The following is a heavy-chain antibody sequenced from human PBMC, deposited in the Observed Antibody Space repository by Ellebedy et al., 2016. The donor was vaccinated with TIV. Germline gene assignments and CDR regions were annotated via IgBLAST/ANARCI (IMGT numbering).Heavy chain of an antibody. CDR1: GDSVSSNSAA. CDR2: TYYRSKWYN. J-gene: IGHJ4*02. D-gene: IGHD3-22*01. V-gene: IGHV6-1*01. Sequence: SQTLSLTCAISGDSVSSNSAAWNWIRQSPSRGLEWLGRTYYRSKWYNDYAVSVKSRITINPDTSKNQFSLQLNSVTPEDTAVYYCARDPSYYYDSSGYPFDYWGQGTLVTVSS. CDR3: ARDPSYYYDSSGYPFDY.